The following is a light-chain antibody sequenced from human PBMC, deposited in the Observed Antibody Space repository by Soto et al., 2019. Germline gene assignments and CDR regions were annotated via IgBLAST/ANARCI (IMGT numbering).Light chain of an antibody. CDR1: HDISDY. CDR3: QQYDNVPLT. J-gene: IGKJ4*01. Sequence: DVQMPQSPSSLSASVGDRVTITCQASHDISDYLNWYQYKPGEAPKLLIYDASKLEAVVPSRFSGRGSRTDFTFSISSLQPEDIATYYCQQYDNVPLTFGGGNKVEIK. CDR2: DAS. V-gene: IGKV1-33*01.